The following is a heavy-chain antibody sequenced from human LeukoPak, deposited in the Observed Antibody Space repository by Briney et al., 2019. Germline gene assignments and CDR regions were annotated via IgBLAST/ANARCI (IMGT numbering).Heavy chain of an antibody. CDR1: GFTFSSYS. CDR3: ARAVVRTNAFDI. J-gene: IGHJ3*02. CDR2: ISSSSSYI. D-gene: IGHD4/OR15-4a*01. V-gene: IGHV3-21*01. Sequence: GGSLRLSCAASGFTFSSYSMNWVRQAPGKGLEWVSSISSSSSYIYYADSVKGRFTISRDNAKNSLYLQRNSLRAEDTAVYYCARAVVRTNAFDIWGQGTMVTVSS.